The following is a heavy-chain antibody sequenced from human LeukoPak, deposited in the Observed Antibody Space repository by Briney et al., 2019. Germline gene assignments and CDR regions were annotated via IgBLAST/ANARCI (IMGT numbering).Heavy chain of an antibody. V-gene: IGHV4-34*01. J-gene: IGHJ4*02. CDR3: ARDGSLPDY. CDR1: GGSFSAYY. Sequence: SETLSLTCAVYGGSFSAYYWSWIRQPPGKGLEWIGEINHSGSTNYNPSLKSRVNISVDTSKNQFSLKLSSVTAADTAVYYCARDGSLPDYWGRGTLVTVSS. D-gene: IGHD2-15*01. CDR2: INHSGST.